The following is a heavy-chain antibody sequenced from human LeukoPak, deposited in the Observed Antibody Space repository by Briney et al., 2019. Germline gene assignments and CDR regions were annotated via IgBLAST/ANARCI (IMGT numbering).Heavy chain of an antibody. J-gene: IGHJ6*03. Sequence: SGPALVKPTQTLTLTCTFSGFSLSTSGMCVSWIRQPPGKALEWLARIDWDDDKYYSTSLKTRLTISKDTSKNQVVLTMTNMDPADTATYYCARTPGGYYDILTGYNYYYYMDVWGKGTTVTVSS. CDR1: GFSLSTSGMC. CDR2: IDWDDDK. V-gene: IGHV2-70*11. CDR3: ARTPGGYYDILTGYNYYYYMDV. D-gene: IGHD3-9*01.